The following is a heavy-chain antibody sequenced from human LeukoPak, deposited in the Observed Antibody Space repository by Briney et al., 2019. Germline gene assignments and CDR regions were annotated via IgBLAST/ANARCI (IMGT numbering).Heavy chain of an antibody. CDR1: GYTLTELS. D-gene: IGHD2-2*02. Sequence: ASVKVSCKVSGYTLTELSMHWVRQAPGKGLEWMGGFDPEDGETIYAQKFQGRVTMTEDTSTDTAYMELSSLRSEDTAVYYCATDLHQYHLLYVLGAVWGKGTTVTVSS. J-gene: IGHJ6*04. CDR3: ATDLHQYHLLYVLGAV. CDR2: FDPEDGET. V-gene: IGHV1-24*01.